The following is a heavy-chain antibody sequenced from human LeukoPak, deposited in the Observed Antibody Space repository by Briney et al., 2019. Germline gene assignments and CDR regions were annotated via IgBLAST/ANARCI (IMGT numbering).Heavy chain of an antibody. V-gene: IGHV3-48*03. CDR2: ISNSGETI. CDR3: IPPAAGLRRTISTEYFQH. D-gene: IGHD2-2*01. J-gene: IGHJ1*01. Sequence: GGSLRLSCAAAGLTFSSYDMYWVRQAPGKGLEWVAYISNSGETIYYAASVKGRFTISRDNANKSLYLRMNSLRVEDTAIYYCIPPAAGLRRTISTEYFQHWGQGALVTVSS. CDR1: GLTFSSYD.